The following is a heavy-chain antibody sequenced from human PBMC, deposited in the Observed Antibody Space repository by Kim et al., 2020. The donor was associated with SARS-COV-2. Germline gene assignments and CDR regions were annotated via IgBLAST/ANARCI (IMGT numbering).Heavy chain of an antibody. V-gene: IGHV1-2*06. CDR2: INPDMYGT. CDR3: AREGLFEGSLDP. CDR1: GYTFSVHH. J-gene: IGHJ5*02. Sequence: ASVKVSCKASGYTFSVHHIHWVRQAPGQGLEWMGRINPDMYGTNYAEKFQGRVFMTRDTAITTVYMALRSLRFDDTAVYYCAREGLFEGSLDPWGQGPLV.